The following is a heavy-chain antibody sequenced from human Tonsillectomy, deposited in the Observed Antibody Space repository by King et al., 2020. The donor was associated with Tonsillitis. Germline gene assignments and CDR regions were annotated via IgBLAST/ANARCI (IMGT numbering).Heavy chain of an antibody. CDR1: GFTFSNYA. D-gene: IGHD2-2*01. Sequence: EVQLVESGGGLVQPGGSLRLSCAASGFTFSNYAMSWVRQAPGKGLEWVSAISGSGGSTSYADSVKGRFTISRDNSKNTLYLQMNSLRADDTAVYYCAKDGRQGVVPGAMSYFVYWGQGTLVTVSS. V-gene: IGHV3-23*04. J-gene: IGHJ4*02. CDR2: ISGSGGST. CDR3: AKDGRQGVVPGAMSYFVY.